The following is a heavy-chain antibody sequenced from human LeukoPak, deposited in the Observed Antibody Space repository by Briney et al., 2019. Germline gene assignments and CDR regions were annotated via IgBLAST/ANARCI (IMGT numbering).Heavy chain of an antibody. CDR1: GFTFSSYA. CDR3: ARDGSSWTFDY. D-gene: IGHD6-13*01. V-gene: IGHV3-48*01. J-gene: IGHJ4*02. CDR2: ISSSSSTI. Sequence: GGSQRLSCAASGFTFSSYAMSWVRQAPGKGLEWVSYISSSSSTIYYADSVKGRFTISRDNAKNSLYLQMNSLRAEDTAVYYCARDGSSWTFDYWGQGTLVTVSS.